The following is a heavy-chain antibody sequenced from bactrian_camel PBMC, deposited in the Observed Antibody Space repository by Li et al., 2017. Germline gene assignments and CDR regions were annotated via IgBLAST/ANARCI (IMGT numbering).Heavy chain of an antibody. CDR2: IYVGEGDT. CDR3: AADLRCPWGKDDAI. Sequence: HVQLVESGGGTVQAGGSLRLSCAAYGKIFSSNCTGWFRQAPGKEREEVASIYVGEGDTWYVDSVKGRFTISQDKPKNMWYLQMNNLKPEDTAMYICAADLRCPWGKDDAIWGQGTQVTVS. J-gene: IGHJ4*01. V-gene: IGHV3S54*01. D-gene: IGHD1*01. CDR1: GKIFSSNC.